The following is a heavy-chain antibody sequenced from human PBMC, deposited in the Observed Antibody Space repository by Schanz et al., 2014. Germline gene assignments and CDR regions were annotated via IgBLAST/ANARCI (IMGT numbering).Heavy chain of an antibody. Sequence: EVQLVESGGGLVQPGGSLRLSCAASGFTFSTSTMHWVRQAPGKGLEYVSSISSKGDMTFYGNSVKGRFTISRDNSKNPLYLQVNSLRAEDTAVYYCARDFHGYGPHLDYWGQGSLVTVSS. CDR2: ISSKGDMT. CDR3: ARDFHGYGPHLDY. V-gene: IGHV3-64*01. CDR1: GFTFSTST. D-gene: IGHD5-12*01. J-gene: IGHJ4*02.